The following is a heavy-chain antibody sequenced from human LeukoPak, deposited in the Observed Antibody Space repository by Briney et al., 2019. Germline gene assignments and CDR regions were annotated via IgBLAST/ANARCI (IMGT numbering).Heavy chain of an antibody. D-gene: IGHD4-11*01. V-gene: IGHV3-23*01. J-gene: IGHJ5*02. CDR3: AKDRYSNYGNWFDP. CDR1: GFTFSNYA. CDR2: ISGSGGST. Sequence: QPGGSLRLPCAASGFTFSNYAMNWVRQAPGKGLEWVSGISGSGGSTYYADSVKGRFTISRDNSKNTLYLQMISLRAEDTAVYYCAKDRYSNYGNWFDPWGQGTLVTVFS.